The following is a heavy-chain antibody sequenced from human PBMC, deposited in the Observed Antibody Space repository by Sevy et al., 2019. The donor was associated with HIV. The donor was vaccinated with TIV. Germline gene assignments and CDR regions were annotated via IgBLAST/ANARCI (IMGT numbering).Heavy chain of an antibody. Sequence: GGSLRLSCAASGFTFSHYGMHWVRQAPGKGLEWVTFIQYDGNNKYYADSVKGRFTISRDNSKNMFFLQMNDLRAEDTALYYCAKNRAAAAVGGFDYWGQGALVTVSS. D-gene: IGHD6-13*01. J-gene: IGHJ4*02. V-gene: IGHV3-30*02. CDR1: GFTFSHYG. CDR2: IQYDGNNK. CDR3: AKNRAAAAVGGFDY.